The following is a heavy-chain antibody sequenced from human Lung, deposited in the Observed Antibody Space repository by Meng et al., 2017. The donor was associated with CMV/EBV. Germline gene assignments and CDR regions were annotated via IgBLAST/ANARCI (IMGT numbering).Heavy chain of an antibody. D-gene: IGHD1-14*01. CDR2: MEPNSGNT. J-gene: IGHJ5*02. V-gene: IGHV1-8*03. CDR3: ARGGITCIP. CDR1: GYTFTSYD. Sequence: ASVXVSCKASGYTFTSYDLNWVRQATGQGLEWMGWMEPNSGNTGYAHKFQGRVTITRNISISTAYMELSSLRSEDTAMYYCARGGITCIPWGQRTLVTVSS.